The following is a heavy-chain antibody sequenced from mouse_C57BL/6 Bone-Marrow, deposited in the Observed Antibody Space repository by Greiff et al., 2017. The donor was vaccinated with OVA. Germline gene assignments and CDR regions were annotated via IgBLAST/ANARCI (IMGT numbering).Heavy chain of an antibody. CDR3: ASDYPAWFAY. CDR1: GYTFTSYG. D-gene: IGHD2-4*01. V-gene: IGHV1-81*01. J-gene: IGHJ3*01. CDR2: IYPRSGNT. Sequence: ESGAELARPGASVKLSCKASGYTFTSYGISWVKQRTGQGLEWIGEIYPRSGNTYYNEKFKGKATLTADKSSSTAYMELRSLTSEDSAVYFCASDYPAWFAYWGQGTLVTVSA.